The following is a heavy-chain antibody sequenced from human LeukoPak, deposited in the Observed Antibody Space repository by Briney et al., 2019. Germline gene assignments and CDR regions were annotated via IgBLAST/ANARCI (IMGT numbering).Heavy chain of an antibody. CDR1: GGSISSGSYY. Sequence: SETLSLTCTVSGGSISSGSYYWSWIRQPAGKGLEWIGRIYTSGSTNYNPSLKSRVTISVDTSKNQFSLKLSSVTAADTAVYYCASVQDYGDYYFDYWGPGTLVTVSS. CDR3: ASVQDYGDYYFDY. D-gene: IGHD4-17*01. V-gene: IGHV4-61*02. CDR2: IYTSGST. J-gene: IGHJ4*02.